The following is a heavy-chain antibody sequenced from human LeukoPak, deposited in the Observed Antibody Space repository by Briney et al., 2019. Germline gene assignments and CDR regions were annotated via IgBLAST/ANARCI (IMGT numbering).Heavy chain of an antibody. D-gene: IGHD2-2*01. Sequence: SVKVSCKASRGTFSSYAFSWVRQAPGQGLEWMGGIIPIFGTANYAQKFQDRVTITADESTSTAYMELSSLRSEDTAVYYCAAGAIVVVPATSNPFDYWGQGTLVTVSS. CDR1: RGTFSSYA. J-gene: IGHJ4*02. CDR3: AAGAIVVVPATSNPFDY. CDR2: IIPIFGTA. V-gene: IGHV1-69*01.